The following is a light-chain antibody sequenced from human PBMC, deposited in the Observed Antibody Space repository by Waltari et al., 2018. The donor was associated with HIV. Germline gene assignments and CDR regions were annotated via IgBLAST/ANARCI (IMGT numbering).Light chain of an antibody. V-gene: IGLV2-14*03. CDR1: QNDLGYYNY. CDR3: CSYTTSGTWV. J-gene: IGLJ3*02. CDR2: DVN. Sequence: QSALTQPASVSGSPGQSITVSCSGTQNDLGYYNYVSWFQHHADKPPQLIIFDVNKRASGFSERLAASKSGRTASLTIVGVQPDEEGDYFCCSYTTSGTWVFGGGTRVTVL.